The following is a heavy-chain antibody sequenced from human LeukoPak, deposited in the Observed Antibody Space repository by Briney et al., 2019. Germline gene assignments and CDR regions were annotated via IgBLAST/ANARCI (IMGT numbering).Heavy chain of an antibody. V-gene: IGHV3-9*01. D-gene: IGHD3-22*01. CDR2: ISWNSGTI. Sequence: PGRSLRLSCAASGFTFDDYAMHWVRQAPGKGLEWVSGISWNSGTIGYADSVKGRFTISRDDPKNSLYLQMNSLRAEDTAVYYCALGVVVITTFPGFGYWGQGTLVTVSS. CDR1: GFTFDDYA. J-gene: IGHJ4*02. CDR3: ALGVVVITTFPGFGY.